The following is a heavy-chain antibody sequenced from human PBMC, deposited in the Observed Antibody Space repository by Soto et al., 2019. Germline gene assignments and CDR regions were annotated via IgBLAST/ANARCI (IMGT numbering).Heavy chain of an antibody. CDR2: IYPGDSDT. Sequence: PGESLKISCKGSGYSFTSYWIGWVRQMPGKGLEWMGIIYPGDSDTRYSPSFQGQVTISADKSISTAYLQWSSLKASDTAMYYCATTGRALRYSSSYTLHHYYYGMDVWGQGTTVTVSS. CDR3: ATTGRALRYSSSYTLHHYYYGMDV. CDR1: GYSFTSYW. V-gene: IGHV5-51*01. D-gene: IGHD6-6*01. J-gene: IGHJ6*02.